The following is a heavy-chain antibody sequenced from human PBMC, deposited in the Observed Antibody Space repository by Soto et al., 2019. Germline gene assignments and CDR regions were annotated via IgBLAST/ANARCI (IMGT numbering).Heavy chain of an antibody. CDR1: GFTFSSYG. Sequence: PGGSLRLSCAASGFTFSSYGMHWVRQAPGKGLEWVAVISYDGSNKYYADSVKGRFTISRDNSKNTLYLQMNSLRAEDTAVYYCAKDLIVGAAYYYYGMDVWGQGTTVTVSS. D-gene: IGHD1-26*01. J-gene: IGHJ6*02. CDR2: ISYDGSNK. CDR3: AKDLIVGAAYYYYGMDV. V-gene: IGHV3-30*18.